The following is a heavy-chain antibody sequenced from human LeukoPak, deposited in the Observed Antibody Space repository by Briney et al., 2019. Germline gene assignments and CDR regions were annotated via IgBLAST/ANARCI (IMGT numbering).Heavy chain of an antibody. D-gene: IGHD2-2*01. J-gene: IGHJ6*03. Sequence: GGSLRLSCAASGFTFSSYSMNWVRQAPGKGLEWVSYISSSSSTIYYADSVKGRFTISRDNAKNSLYLQMNSLRAEDTAVYYCARDEKYRLLFRRQWFSCYMDVWGKGTTVTVSS. CDR2: ISSSSSTI. CDR1: GFTFSSYS. V-gene: IGHV3-48*04. CDR3: ARDEKYRLLFRRQWFSCYMDV.